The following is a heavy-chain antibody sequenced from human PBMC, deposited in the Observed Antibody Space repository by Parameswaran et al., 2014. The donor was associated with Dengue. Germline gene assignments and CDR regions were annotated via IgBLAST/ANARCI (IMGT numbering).Heavy chain of an antibody. Sequence: VRQMPGKGLEWMGIIYPGDSETRYSPSFQGQVTISADKSISTAYLQWNSLRASDTAMYYCARLGGSNLKTLYYHYGMDVWGQGTTVTVSS. J-gene: IGHJ6*02. D-gene: IGHD1-26*01. V-gene: IGHV5-51*01. CDR3: ARLGGSNLKTLYYHYGMDV. CDR2: IYPGDSET.